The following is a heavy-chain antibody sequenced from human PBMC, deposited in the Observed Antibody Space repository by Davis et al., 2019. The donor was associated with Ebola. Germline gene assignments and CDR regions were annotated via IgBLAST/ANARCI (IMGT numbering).Heavy chain of an antibody. Sequence: GESLKISCAASGFTFDDYGMSWVRQAPGKGLEWVSGINWNGGSTGYADSVKGRFTISRDNAKNSLYLQMNSLRAEDTALYYCARDTNWDAFDIWGQGTMVTVSS. D-gene: IGHD1-1*01. J-gene: IGHJ3*02. CDR1: GFTFDDYG. CDR2: INWNGGST. V-gene: IGHV3-20*04. CDR3: ARDTNWDAFDI.